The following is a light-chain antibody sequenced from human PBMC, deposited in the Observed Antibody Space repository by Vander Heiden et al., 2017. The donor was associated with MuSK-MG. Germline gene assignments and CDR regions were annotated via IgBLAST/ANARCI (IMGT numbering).Light chain of an antibody. CDR3: QQDSSSPIT. J-gene: IGKJ5*01. Sequence: EIVLTQSPGTLSLSPGERATLSCRASQSVSSSYLAWYQQKPVQAPRLLIYGASSRATGIPDRFSGSGSATDFTLTISRLAPEDFAVYYCQQDSSSPITFGQGTRMEIK. CDR2: GAS. V-gene: IGKV3-20*01. CDR1: QSVSSSY.